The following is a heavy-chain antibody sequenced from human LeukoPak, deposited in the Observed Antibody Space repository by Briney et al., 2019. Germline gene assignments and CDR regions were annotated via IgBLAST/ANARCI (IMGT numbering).Heavy chain of an antibody. Sequence: ASVKVSCKASVYIFTSYLFAWVRQAPGQGLEWMGWISALNGNTNYAQKFQGRVTMTTDTSTSTAYMELRSLTSDDTAMYYCPRDPEGVTPLDYWGQGTPVTVSS. D-gene: IGHD3-10*01. J-gene: IGHJ4*02. CDR1: VYIFTSYL. CDR3: PRDPEGVTPLDY. CDR2: ISALNGNT. V-gene: IGHV1-18*01.